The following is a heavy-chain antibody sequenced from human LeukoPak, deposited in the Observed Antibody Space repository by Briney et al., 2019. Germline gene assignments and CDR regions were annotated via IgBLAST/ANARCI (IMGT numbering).Heavy chain of an antibody. Sequence: SETLPLTCAVYGGSFSGYYWNWIRQPPGKGLEWIGYIYYTGSTNYNPSLKSRVTMSVDTSKNQFSLNLKSVTPEDTAVYYCARNLIPEQLVLNFWGQGTLVTVSS. V-gene: IGHV4-59*01. D-gene: IGHD6-13*01. J-gene: IGHJ4*02. CDR1: GGSFSGYY. CDR3: ARNLIPEQLVLNF. CDR2: IYYTGST.